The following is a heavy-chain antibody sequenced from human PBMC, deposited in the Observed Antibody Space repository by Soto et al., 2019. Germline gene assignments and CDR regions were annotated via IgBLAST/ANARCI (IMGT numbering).Heavy chain of an antibody. V-gene: IGHV1-18*04. J-gene: IGHJ4*02. Sequence: QVQLVQSGVEVKKPGASVKVPCKASGYTFTDYGITWVRQAPGQGLEWMGWINSHNGVTNNAQSCQGRVTMTTDTSTNTGYMELRSLRFDDAAVYYCARDRQNYGCFDYWGQGTLVTVSS. CDR2: INSHNGVT. CDR1: GYTFTDYG. D-gene: IGHD3-16*01. CDR3: ARDRQNYGCFDY.